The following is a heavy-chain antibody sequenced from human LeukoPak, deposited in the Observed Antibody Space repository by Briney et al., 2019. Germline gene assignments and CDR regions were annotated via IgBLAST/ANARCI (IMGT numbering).Heavy chain of an antibody. CDR2: IYHSGST. CDR3: ASFYGSGFSFDY. Sequence: SETLSLTCTVSGYSISSGYYWGWIRQPPGKGLEWIGSIYHSGSTYYSPSLKSRVTISVDTSKNQFSLKLSSVTAADTAVYYCASFYGSGFSFDYWGQGTLVTVSS. D-gene: IGHD3-10*01. V-gene: IGHV4-38-2*02. J-gene: IGHJ4*02. CDR1: GYSISSGYY.